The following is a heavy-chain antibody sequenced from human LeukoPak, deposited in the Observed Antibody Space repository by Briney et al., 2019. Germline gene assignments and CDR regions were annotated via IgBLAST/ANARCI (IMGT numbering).Heavy chain of an antibody. D-gene: IGHD2-15*01. V-gene: IGHV1-2*02. CDR2: INPNSGGT. CDR3: ARGGGGLAY. Sequence: WASVKVSCKASGYSFTDYFIHWVRQAPGRGLEWMGWINPNSGGTNYQGRVTMTRDTSISTAYMELTSLTSDDTAVYFCARGGGGLAYWGPGTLVIVSS. CDR1: GYSFTDYF. J-gene: IGHJ4*02.